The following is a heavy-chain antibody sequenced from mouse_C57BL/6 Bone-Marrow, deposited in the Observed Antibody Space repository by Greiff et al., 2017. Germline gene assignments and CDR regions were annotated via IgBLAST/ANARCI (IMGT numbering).Heavy chain of an antibody. Sequence: QVHVKQSGAELVKPGASVKLSCKASGYTFTSYWMHWVKQRPGQGLEWIGMIHPNSGSTNYNEKFKSKATLTVDKSSSTAYMQLSSLTSEDSADYYCARRGYYGSHDYWGQGTTLTVSS. CDR1: GYTFTSYW. V-gene: IGHV1-64*01. J-gene: IGHJ2*01. CDR3: ARRGYYGSHDY. D-gene: IGHD1-1*01. CDR2: IHPNSGST.